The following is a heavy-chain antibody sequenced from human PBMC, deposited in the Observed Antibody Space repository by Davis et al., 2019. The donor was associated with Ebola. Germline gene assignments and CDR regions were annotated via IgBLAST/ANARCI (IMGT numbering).Heavy chain of an antibody. CDR1: AGSISSFY. CDR2: IHYLGNT. Sequence: SETLSLTCSVSAGSISSFYWSWIRRPPGKGLEWIGNIHYLGNTNYNPSLKSRDTMSVDTSKNQFSLKLSSVTAADTAVYYCARGGYSSGWYVNYYGMDVWGKGTTVTVSS. D-gene: IGHD6-19*01. V-gene: IGHV4-59*12. J-gene: IGHJ6*04. CDR3: ARGGYSSGWYVNYYGMDV.